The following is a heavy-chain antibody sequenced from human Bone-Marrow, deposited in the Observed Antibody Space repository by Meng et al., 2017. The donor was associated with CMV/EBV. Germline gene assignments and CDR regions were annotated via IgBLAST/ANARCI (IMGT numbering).Heavy chain of an antibody. CDR3: ARGINGYSGYDWSDP. Sequence: ASVKVSCKASGYTFTGYYMHWVRQAPGQGLEWMGWINPNSGGTNYAQKFQGRVTMTRDTSISTAYMELSRLRSDDTAVYYCARGINGYSGYDWSDPWGQGTLVTVSS. J-gene: IGHJ5*02. CDR2: INPNSGGT. D-gene: IGHD5-12*01. V-gene: IGHV1-2*02. CDR1: GYTFTGYY.